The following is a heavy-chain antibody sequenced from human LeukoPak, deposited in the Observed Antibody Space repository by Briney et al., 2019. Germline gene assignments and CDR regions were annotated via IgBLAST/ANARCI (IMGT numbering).Heavy chain of an antibody. Sequence: GGSLRLSCAASGFTFSSYAMSWVRQAPGKGLEWVSAISGSGGSTYYADSVKGRFTISRDNSKNTLYLQMNSLRAEDTAVYYCAKGGYCTNGVCYELGYWGQGTLVTVSS. D-gene: IGHD2-8*01. J-gene: IGHJ4*02. CDR2: ISGSGGST. CDR3: AKGGYCTNGVCYELGY. V-gene: IGHV3-23*01. CDR1: GFTFSSYA.